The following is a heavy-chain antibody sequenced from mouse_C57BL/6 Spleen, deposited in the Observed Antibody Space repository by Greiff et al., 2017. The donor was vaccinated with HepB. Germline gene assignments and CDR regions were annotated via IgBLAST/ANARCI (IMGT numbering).Heavy chain of an antibody. CDR3: TREKFITTVVARDY. D-gene: IGHD1-1*01. CDR2: IDPETGGT. V-gene: IGHV1-15*01. CDR1: GYTFTDYE. J-gene: IGHJ2*01. Sequence: QVQLQQSGAELVRPGASVTLSCKASGYTFTDYEMHWVKQTPVHGLEWIGAIDPETGGTAYNQKFKGKAILTAEKSSSTAYMELRSLTSEDSAVYYCTREKFITTVVARDYWGQGTTLTVSS.